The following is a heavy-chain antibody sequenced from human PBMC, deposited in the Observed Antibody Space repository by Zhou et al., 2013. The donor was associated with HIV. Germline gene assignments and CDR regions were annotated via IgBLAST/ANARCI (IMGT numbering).Heavy chain of an antibody. V-gene: IGHV1-18*01. CDR1: GYTFSNYG. D-gene: IGHD1-1*01. CDR2: ISGYNGNT. Sequence: QVQLVQSGAEVKKPGASVKVSCKSSGYTFSNYGINWVRQAPGQGLEWMGWISGYNGNTNYAQKFQGRVTLTTDTSTTTAYMELRSLRSDDTAVYYCARRTTATISLDYWGQGTLVTVSS. J-gene: IGHJ4*02. CDR3: ARRTTATISLDY.